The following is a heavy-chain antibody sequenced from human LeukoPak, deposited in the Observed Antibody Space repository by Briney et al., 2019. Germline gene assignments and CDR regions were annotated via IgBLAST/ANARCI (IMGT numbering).Heavy chain of an antibody. J-gene: IGHJ3*02. CDR2: IYHSGST. Sequence: SETLSLTCAVSGYSISSGYYWGWIRQPPGKGLEWIGSIYHSGSTYYNPSLKSRVTISVDTSKNQFSLKLSSVTAADTAVYYCARLESSTKDNDAFDIWGQGTMVTVSS. CDR1: GYSISSGYY. D-gene: IGHD2-2*01. CDR3: ARLESSTKDNDAFDI. V-gene: IGHV4-38-2*01.